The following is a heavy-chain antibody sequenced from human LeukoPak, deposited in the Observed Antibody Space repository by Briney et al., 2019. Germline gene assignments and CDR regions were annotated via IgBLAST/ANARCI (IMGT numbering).Heavy chain of an antibody. J-gene: IGHJ3*02. CDR3: AREQRDFWNGLDAFDI. CDR2: IYYSGST. Sequence: SETLSLTCTVSGGSISSSSYYWGWIRQPPGKGLEWIGSIYYSGSTNYNPSLKSRVTISVDTSKNQFSLKLSSVTAADTAVYYCAREQRDFWNGLDAFDIWGQGTMVTVSS. V-gene: IGHV4-39*07. CDR1: GGSISSSSYY. D-gene: IGHD3-3*01.